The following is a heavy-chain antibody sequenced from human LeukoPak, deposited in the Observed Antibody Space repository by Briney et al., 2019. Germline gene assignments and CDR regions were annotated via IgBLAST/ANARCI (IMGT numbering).Heavy chain of an antibody. J-gene: IGHJ4*02. V-gene: IGHV4-59*01. CDR2: IYYSGST. Sequence: PSETLSLTCTVSGGSLSSYYWSWIRQPPGKGLEWIGYIYYSGSTNYNPSLTSRVTISVDTSKNQFSLMLSSVTAADTAVYYCARDRRVAFDYWGQGTLVTVSS. CDR1: GGSLSSYY. D-gene: IGHD5-24*01. CDR3: ARDRRVAFDY.